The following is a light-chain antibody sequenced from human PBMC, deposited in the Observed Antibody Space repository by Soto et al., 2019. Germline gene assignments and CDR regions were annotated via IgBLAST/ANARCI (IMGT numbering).Light chain of an antibody. Sequence: QSVLTQPPSVSGAPGQRVTISCTGSSSNIGAGFDVHWYQQFPGIAPKLLIYRNTIRPSGVPDRFSGSKSGTSASLAMTGLQAEDEADYYCQSFWVFGGGTKVTVL. J-gene: IGLJ2*01. V-gene: IGLV1-40*01. CDR1: SSNIGAGFD. CDR3: QSFWV. CDR2: RNT.